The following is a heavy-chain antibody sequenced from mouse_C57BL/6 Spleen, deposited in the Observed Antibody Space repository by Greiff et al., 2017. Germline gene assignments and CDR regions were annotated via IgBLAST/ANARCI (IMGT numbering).Heavy chain of an antibody. CDR2: IDPSDSYT. V-gene: IGHV1-69*01. J-gene: IGHJ1*03. CDR3: ARYRDWYFDV. Sequence: QVQLQQPGAELVMPGASVKLSCKASGYTFTSYWMHWVKQRPGQGLEWIGEIDPSDSYTNYNQKFKGKSTLTVDKSSSTAYMQLSSLTSEDSAVYYCARYRDWYFDVWGTGTTVTVSS. CDR1: GYTFTSYW.